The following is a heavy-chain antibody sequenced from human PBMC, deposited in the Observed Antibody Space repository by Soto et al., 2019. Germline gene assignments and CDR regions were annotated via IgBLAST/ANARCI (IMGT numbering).Heavy chain of an antibody. D-gene: IGHD2-15*01. CDR2: ISYSSITI. Sequence: DVQLVESGGGLVQPGGSLRLSCAASGFTFSTYSMNWVRQAPGKGLEWVSYISYSSITIFYVDSVKGRFTISRDNAKNSLSLQVNSLRAEDTAVYYCATAVGGYCSGVSCANPPFDMWGQGTIVTVSS. CDR3: ATAVGGYCSGVSCANPPFDM. V-gene: IGHV3-48*01. CDR1: GFTFSTYS. J-gene: IGHJ3*02.